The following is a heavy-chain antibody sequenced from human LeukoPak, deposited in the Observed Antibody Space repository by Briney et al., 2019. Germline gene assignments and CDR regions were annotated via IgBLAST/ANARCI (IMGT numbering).Heavy chain of an antibody. D-gene: IGHD1-26*01. Sequence: PGGSLRLSCAASGFTVSSNYMSWVRQAPGKGLEWVSVIYSGGSTYYADSVKGRFTISRDNSKNTLYLQINSLRAEDTAVYYCARARGGSYLSVFYYFDYWGQGTLVTVSS. CDR2: IYSGGST. V-gene: IGHV3-66*01. CDR3: ARARGGSYLSVFYYFDY. CDR1: GFTVSSNY. J-gene: IGHJ4*02.